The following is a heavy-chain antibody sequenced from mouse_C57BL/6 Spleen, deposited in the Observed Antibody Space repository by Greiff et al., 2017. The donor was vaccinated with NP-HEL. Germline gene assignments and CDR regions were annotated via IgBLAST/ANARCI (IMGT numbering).Heavy chain of an antibody. CDR1: GFTFSDYG. V-gene: IGHV5-17*01. J-gene: IGHJ2*01. Sequence: EVKLVESGGGLVKPGGSLKLSCAASGFTFSDYGMHWVRQAPEKGLEWVAYISSGSSTIYYADTVKGRFTISRDNAKNTLFLQMTSLRSEDTAMYYCARGRTGTGYFDYWGQGTTLTVSS. CDR3: ARGRTGTGYFDY. CDR2: ISSGSSTI. D-gene: IGHD4-1*01.